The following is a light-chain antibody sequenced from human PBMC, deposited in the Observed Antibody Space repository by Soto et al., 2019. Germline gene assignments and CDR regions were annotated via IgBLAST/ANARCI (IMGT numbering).Light chain of an antibody. CDR2: EVS. CDR1: SRDIGNYNY. J-gene: IGLJ1*01. CDR3: CSLTTSHTYV. V-gene: IGLV2-14*01. Sequence: QSALTQPASVSGSPGQSITISCTGTSRDIGNYNYVSWYQQLPGKAPKLVIYEVSNRPSGVSNRYSGSKSGNSASLTISGLQADDEADYYCCSLTTSHTYVFGSGTKLTVL.